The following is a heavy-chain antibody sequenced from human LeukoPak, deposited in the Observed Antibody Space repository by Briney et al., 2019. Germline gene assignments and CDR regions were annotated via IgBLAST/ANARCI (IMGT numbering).Heavy chain of an antibody. CDR1: GGSVSSGSYY. V-gene: IGHV4-61*01. Sequence: PSETLSLTCTVSGGSVSSGSYYWSWIRQPPGKGLEWIGCIYYSGNTNYNPSLKSRVTISIDTSKNQFSLKLSSVTAADTAVYYCARDYAFDIWGQGTMVTVSS. CDR2: IYYSGNT. J-gene: IGHJ3*02. CDR3: ARDYAFDI.